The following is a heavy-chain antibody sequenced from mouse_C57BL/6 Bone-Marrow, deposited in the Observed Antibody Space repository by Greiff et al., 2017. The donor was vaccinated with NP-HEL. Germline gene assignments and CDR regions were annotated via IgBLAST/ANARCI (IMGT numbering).Heavy chain of an antibody. CDR1: GFSLTSYA. D-gene: IGHD3-2*02. J-gene: IGHJ4*01. V-gene: IGHV2-9-1*01. CDR2: IWTGGGT. Sequence: VKLMESGPGLVAPSQSLSITCTVSGFSLTSYAISWVRQPPGKGLEWLGVIWTGGGTNYNSAIKSRLSISKDNSKSQVFLKMNRLQTDDTARYYCASSSDYYAMDYWGQGTSVTVSS. CDR3: ASSSDYYAMDY.